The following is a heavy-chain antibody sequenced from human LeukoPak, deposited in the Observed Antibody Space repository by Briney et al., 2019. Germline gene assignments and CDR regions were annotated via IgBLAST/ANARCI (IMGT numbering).Heavy chain of an antibody. CDR1: GGSISSYY. D-gene: IGHD5-24*01. V-gene: IGHV4-59*01. Sequence: SETLSLTCTVSGGSISSYYWSWIWQPPGKGLEWIGYIYYSGSTNYNPSLKSRVTISVDTSKNQFSLKLSSVTAADTAVYYCARDRDGYNYVRGYYYMDVWGKGTTVTVSS. CDR3: ARDRDGYNYVRGYYYMDV. J-gene: IGHJ6*03. CDR2: IYYSGST.